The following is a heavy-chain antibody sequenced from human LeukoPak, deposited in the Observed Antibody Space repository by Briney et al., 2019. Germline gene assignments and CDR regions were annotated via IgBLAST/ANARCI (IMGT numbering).Heavy chain of an antibody. Sequence: SETLSLTCTVSGGSISSYYWSWIRQPPGKGLEWIGYIYYSGSTNYNPSLKSRVTISVDTSKNQFSLKLSSVTAADTAVYYCARVLLGVGQQLAYYYYGMDVWGQGTTVTVSS. J-gene: IGHJ6*02. CDR2: IYYSGST. CDR1: GGSISSYY. D-gene: IGHD6-13*01. CDR3: ARVLLGVGQQLAYYYYGMDV. V-gene: IGHV4-59*12.